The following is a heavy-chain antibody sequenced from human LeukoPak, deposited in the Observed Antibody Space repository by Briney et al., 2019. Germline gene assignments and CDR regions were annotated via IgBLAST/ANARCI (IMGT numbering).Heavy chain of an antibody. CDR2: ISYDGSNK. D-gene: IGHD3-9*01. CDR1: GFTFSSYA. CDR3: AKEITGYPNDAFDI. J-gene: IGHJ3*02. V-gene: IGHV3-30-3*01. Sequence: GGSLRLSCAASGFTFSSYAMHWVRQAPGKGLEWVAVISYDGSNKYYADSVKGRFTISRDNSKNTLYLQMNSLRAEDTAVYYCAKEITGYPNDAFDIWGQGTMVTVSS.